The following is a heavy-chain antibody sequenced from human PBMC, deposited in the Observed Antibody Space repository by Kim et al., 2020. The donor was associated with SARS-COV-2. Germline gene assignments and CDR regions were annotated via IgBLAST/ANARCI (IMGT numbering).Heavy chain of an antibody. Sequence: SVKVSCKASGGTFSSYAISWVRQAPGQGLEWMGGIIPIFGTANYAQKFQGRVTITADESTSTAYMELSSLRSEDTAVYYCARVGNDYGDFDDYWGQGTLVTVSS. D-gene: IGHD4-17*01. V-gene: IGHV1-69*13. CDR2: IIPIFGTA. CDR1: GGTFSSYA. CDR3: ARVGNDYGDFDDY. J-gene: IGHJ4*02.